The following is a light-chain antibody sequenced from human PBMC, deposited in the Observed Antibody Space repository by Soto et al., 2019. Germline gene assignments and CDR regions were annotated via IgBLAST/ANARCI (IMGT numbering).Light chain of an antibody. CDR3: QQSYSSPRT. V-gene: IGKV1-39*01. CDR1: QGISSS. J-gene: IGKJ1*01. Sequence: DIQMTQSPSSLSASVGDRVTITCRASQGISSSLHWYHQKPGEAPKLLIYGASSLQSGVPSRYSGSGSGTDFPLTISSLQPDDFATYYCQQSYSSPRTFGQGTKVEVK. CDR2: GAS.